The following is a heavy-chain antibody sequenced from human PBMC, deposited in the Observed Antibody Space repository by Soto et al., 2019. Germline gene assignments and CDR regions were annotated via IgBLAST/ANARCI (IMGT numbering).Heavy chain of an antibody. CDR3: ARDRGYYDSSGYYSASYYYGMDV. J-gene: IGHJ6*02. Sequence: PGGSLSLSCAASGFTFSSYSMNWVRQAPGKGLEWVSSISSSSSYIYYADSGKGRFTISRDNAKNSLYLQMNSLRAEDTAVYYCARDRGYYDSSGYYSASYYYGMDVWGQGTTVTVSS. V-gene: IGHV3-21*01. CDR2: ISSSSSYI. CDR1: GFTFSSYS. D-gene: IGHD3-22*01.